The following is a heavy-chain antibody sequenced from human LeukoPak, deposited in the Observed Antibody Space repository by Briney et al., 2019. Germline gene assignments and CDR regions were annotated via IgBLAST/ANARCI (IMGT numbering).Heavy chain of an antibody. V-gene: IGHV3-23*01. D-gene: IGHD6-19*01. J-gene: IGHJ4*02. CDR3: AKGYSSGWWGYYFDC. CDR2: ISGSGGST. CDR1: GFTFSSYA. Sequence: GGSLRLSCAASGFTFSSYAMTWVRQAPGKGLEWVSGISGSGGSTYYADSVKGRFTISRDTSKNTLYLQMNSLRAEDTAVYYCAKGYSSGWWGYYFDCWGQGTLVTVSS.